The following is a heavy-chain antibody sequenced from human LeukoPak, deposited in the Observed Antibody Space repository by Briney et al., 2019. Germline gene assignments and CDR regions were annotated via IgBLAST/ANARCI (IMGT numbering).Heavy chain of an antibody. V-gene: IGHV3-33*08. D-gene: IGHD7-27*01. CDR3: GRDWGSWVDF. Sequence: GRSLRLSCAASGFTFSSYAMHWVRQAPGKGLEWVAVIWYDGSKKYYADSVKGRFTISRDNSKNTLYLQMNSLRAEDMAVYYCGRDWGSWVDFWGQGTLVIVSS. CDR2: IWYDGSKK. J-gene: IGHJ4*02. CDR1: GFTFSSYA.